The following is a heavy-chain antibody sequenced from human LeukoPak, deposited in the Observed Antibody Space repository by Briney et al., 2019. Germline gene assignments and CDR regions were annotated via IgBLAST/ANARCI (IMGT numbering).Heavy chain of an antibody. CDR2: ISSSGSTI. Sequence: GGSLRLSCSASGFSFTTYEMNWVRQAPGEGLEWVSYISSSGSTIFYADSVKGRFTISRDNAKNSLYLQMNSLRVEDTAVYYCARGGYSGYEYDYWGQGTLVTVSS. J-gene: IGHJ4*02. CDR3: ARGGYSGYEYDY. V-gene: IGHV3-48*03. D-gene: IGHD5-12*01. CDR1: GFSFTTYE.